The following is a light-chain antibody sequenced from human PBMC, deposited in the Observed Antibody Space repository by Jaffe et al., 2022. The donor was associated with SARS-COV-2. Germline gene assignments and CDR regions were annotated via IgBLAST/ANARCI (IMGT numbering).Light chain of an antibody. Sequence: QSVLTQPPSVSAAPGQKVTISCSGSSSNIGINYVSWYQQIPGTAPKLLIYEDNKRPSGIPDRFSGSKSGTSATLVISGLQTGDEADYFCGTWDSSLSAGGVFGGGTKLTVL. V-gene: IGLV1-51*01. CDR1: SSNIGINY. CDR2: EDN. CDR3: GTWDSSLSAGGV. J-gene: IGLJ3*02.